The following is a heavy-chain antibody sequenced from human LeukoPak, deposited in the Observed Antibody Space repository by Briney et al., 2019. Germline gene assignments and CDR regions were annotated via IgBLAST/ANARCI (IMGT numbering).Heavy chain of an antibody. V-gene: IGHV4-39*01. CDR3: ARHLNWFDP. CDR2: IYYSGST. Sequence: SETLSLTCTVSGGSISSSSYYWGWIRQPPGKGLEWIGSIYYSGSTYYNPSLKSRVTISVDTSKNQFSLKLSSVTAADTAVYYCARHLNWFDPWGQGTLVTVSS. CDR1: GGSISSSSYY. J-gene: IGHJ5*02.